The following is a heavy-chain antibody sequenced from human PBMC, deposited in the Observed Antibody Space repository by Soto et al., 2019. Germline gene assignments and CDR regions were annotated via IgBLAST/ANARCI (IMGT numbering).Heavy chain of an antibody. Sequence: GGSLRLSCAASGFTFSSYSMNWVRQAPGKGLEWVSSISSSSSYIYYADSVKGRFTISRDNAKNSLYLQMNSLRAEDTAVYYCARGLQVHYYDSSGFDYWGQGTLVTVSS. V-gene: IGHV3-21*01. CDR1: GFTFSSYS. CDR3: ARGLQVHYYDSSGFDY. J-gene: IGHJ4*02. CDR2: ISSSSSYI. D-gene: IGHD3-22*01.